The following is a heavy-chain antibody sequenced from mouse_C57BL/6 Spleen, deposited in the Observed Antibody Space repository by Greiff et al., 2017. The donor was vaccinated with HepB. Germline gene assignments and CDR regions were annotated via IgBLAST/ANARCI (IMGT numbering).Heavy chain of an antibody. J-gene: IGHJ4*01. CDR3: ARRDGSSYKSYAMDY. V-gene: IGHV1-55*01. Sequence: VKLQQSGAELVKPGASVKMSCKASGYTFTSYWITWVKQRPGQGLEWIGDIYPGSGSTNYNEKFKSKATLTVDTSSSTAYMQLSSLTSEDSAVYYCARRDGSSYKSYAMDYWGQGTSVTVSS. CDR2: IYPGSGST. D-gene: IGHD1-1*01. CDR1: GYTFTSYW.